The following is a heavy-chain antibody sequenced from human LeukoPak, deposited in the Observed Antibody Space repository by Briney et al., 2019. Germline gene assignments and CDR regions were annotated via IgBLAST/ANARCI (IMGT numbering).Heavy chain of an antibody. CDR2: IIPSLGIA. J-gene: IGHJ4*02. D-gene: IGHD5-24*01. V-gene: IGHV1-69*04. CDR3: AKDQRRDGYYVDY. Sequence: SVTVSCTASGGSFTSYSISWVRQAPGQGLEWMGSIIPSLGIANYAQKFQGRVTITTDKSTSTAYMELSSLSSEDTAVDYCAKDQRRDGYYVDYWGQGTLVTVSS. CDR1: GGSFTSYS.